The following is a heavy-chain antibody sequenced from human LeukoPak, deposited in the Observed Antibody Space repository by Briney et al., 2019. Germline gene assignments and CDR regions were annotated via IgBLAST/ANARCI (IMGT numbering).Heavy chain of an antibody. CDR2: INHSGST. CDR3: ARLAAGESRKPRFYYYYYMDV. CDR1: GGSFSGYY. D-gene: IGHD2-21*01. J-gene: IGHJ6*03. V-gene: IGHV4-34*01. Sequence: PSETLSLTCAVYGGSFSGYYWSWIRQPPGKGLEWIGEINHSGSTNYNPSLKSRVAISVDTSKNQFSLKLGSVTAADTAVYYCARLAAGESRKPRFYYYYYMDVWGKGTTVTISS.